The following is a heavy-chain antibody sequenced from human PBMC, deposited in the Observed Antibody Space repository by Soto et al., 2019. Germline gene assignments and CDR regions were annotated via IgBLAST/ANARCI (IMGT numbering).Heavy chain of an antibody. CDR2: IIPIFGTA. J-gene: IGHJ4*02. Sequence: SVKVSCKASGGTFSSYAISWVRQAPGQGLEWMGGIIPIFGTANYAQKFQGRVTITADESTSTAYMELSSLRSEGTAVYYCARDSLDYYDSSGYYYAPPLGWWGQGTLVTVSS. D-gene: IGHD3-22*01. CDR1: GGTFSSYA. CDR3: ARDSLDYYDSSGYYYAPPLGW. V-gene: IGHV1-69*13.